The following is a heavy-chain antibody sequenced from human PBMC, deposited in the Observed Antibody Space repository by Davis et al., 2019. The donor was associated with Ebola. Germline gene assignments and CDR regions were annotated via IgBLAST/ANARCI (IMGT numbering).Heavy chain of an antibody. Sequence: HSQTLSLTCAISGDSVSSSGAAWIWITQSPSRGLEWLGRTYYNSKWYKDYAVSLKSRITFNPDTSKNQFSLQLESVTPEDTAIYYCARGWLRSAFDQWGQGTLVTVSS. CDR2: TYYNSKWYK. CDR1: GDSVSSSGAA. V-gene: IGHV6-1*01. J-gene: IGHJ4*02. D-gene: IGHD5-12*01. CDR3: ARGWLRSAFDQ.